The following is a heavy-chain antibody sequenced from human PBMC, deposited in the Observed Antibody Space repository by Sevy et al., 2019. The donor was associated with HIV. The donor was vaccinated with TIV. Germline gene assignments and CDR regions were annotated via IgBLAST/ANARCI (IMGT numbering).Heavy chain of an antibody. J-gene: IGHJ4*02. Sequence: GGSLRLSCAASGFTFSSYSMNWVRQAPGKGLEWVSYISSSSSTIYYADSVKGRFTISRDNVKNSLYLQMNSLRDEDTAVYYCARDSPGIVLVPAAMDYWGQGTLVTVSS. V-gene: IGHV3-48*02. D-gene: IGHD2-2*01. CDR3: ARDSPGIVLVPAAMDY. CDR2: ISSSSSTI. CDR1: GFTFSSYS.